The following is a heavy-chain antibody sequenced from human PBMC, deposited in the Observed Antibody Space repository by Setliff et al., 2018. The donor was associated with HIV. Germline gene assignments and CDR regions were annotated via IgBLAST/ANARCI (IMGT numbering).Heavy chain of an antibody. D-gene: IGHD4-17*01. CDR3: ARHAPGSAYGDAYHFDH. CDR1: SYSISSGYY. CDR2: IYHSGTT. J-gene: IGHJ4*02. Sequence: SETLSLTCGVSSYSISSGYYWAWIRQPPGKGLEWIGSIYHSGTTFYNPSLKSRVTMSVDTSKSQFSLKLTSVTAADTAVYYWARHAPGSAYGDAYHFDHWGQGTLVTVSS. V-gene: IGHV4-38-2*01.